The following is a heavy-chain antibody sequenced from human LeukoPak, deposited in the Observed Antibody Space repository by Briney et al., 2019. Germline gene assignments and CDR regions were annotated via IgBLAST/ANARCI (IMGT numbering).Heavy chain of an antibody. D-gene: IGHD3-16*02. CDR1: GFTFSSYA. Sequence: GRSLRLSCAASGFTFSSYAMHRVRQAPGKGLEWVAVISYDGSNKYYADSVKGRFTISRDNSKNTLYLQMNSLRAEDTAVYYCARDYYDYVWGSYRLLPDYWGQGTLVTVSS. V-gene: IGHV3-30-3*01. J-gene: IGHJ4*02. CDR3: ARDYYDYVWGSYRLLPDY. CDR2: ISYDGSNK.